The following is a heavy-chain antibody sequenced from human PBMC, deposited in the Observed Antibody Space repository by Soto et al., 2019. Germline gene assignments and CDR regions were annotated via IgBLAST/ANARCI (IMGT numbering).Heavy chain of an antibody. V-gene: IGHV3-23*01. CDR3: AKYFNTGTSATYDS. CDR1: GFTFTTYG. D-gene: IGHD1-7*01. Sequence: GGSLRLSCATSGFTFTTYGMAWVRQAPGKGLAWVSAILGTGDRVSYVDSVKGRFTISRDNSKNTLYLKMNSLRAEDTAIYYCAKYFNTGTSATYDSWGQGTRVTVYS. J-gene: IGHJ5*01. CDR2: ILGTGDRV.